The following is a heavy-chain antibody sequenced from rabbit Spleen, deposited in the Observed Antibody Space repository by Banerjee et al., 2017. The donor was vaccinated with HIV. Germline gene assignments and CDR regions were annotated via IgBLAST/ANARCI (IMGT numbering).Heavy chain of an antibody. J-gene: IGHJ6*01. V-gene: IGHV1S45*01. CDR3: ARDTGSSFSSYGMDL. Sequence: QEQLVESGGGLVQPERSLTLTCTASGFSFSSNYYICWVRQAPGKGLEWISCIAGGSGGFTYSATWAKGRFTCSKTSSTTVTLQMTSLTVADTATYFCARDTGSSFSSYGMDLWGQGTLVTVS. CDR1: GFSFSSNYY. CDR2: IAGGSGGFT. D-gene: IGHD8-1*01.